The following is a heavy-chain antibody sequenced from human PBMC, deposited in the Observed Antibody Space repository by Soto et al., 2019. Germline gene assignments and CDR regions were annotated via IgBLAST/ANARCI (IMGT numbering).Heavy chain of an antibody. V-gene: IGHV3-30*18. D-gene: IGHD1-26*01. CDR3: AKDPSLYSGSYYAFHRSAYYFDY. CDR1: GFTFSSYG. Sequence: QVQLVESGGGVVQPGRSLRLSCAASGFTFSSYGMHWVRQAPGKGLEWVAVISYDGSNKYYADSVKGRFTISRDNSKNTLYLQMNRLRAEDTAVYYCAKDPSLYSGSYYAFHRSAYYFDYWGQGTLVTVSS. J-gene: IGHJ4*02. CDR2: ISYDGSNK.